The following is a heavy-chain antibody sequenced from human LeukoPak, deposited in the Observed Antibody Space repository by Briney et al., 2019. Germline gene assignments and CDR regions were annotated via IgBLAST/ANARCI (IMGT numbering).Heavy chain of an antibody. CDR3: ARGYRIAVAGDQPYFDY. D-gene: IGHD6-19*01. V-gene: IGHV1-3*01. CDR1: GYTFTSYA. J-gene: IGHJ4*02. Sequence: ASVKVSCKASGYTFTSYAMHWVRQAPGQRLEWMGWINAGNGNTKYSQKFQGRVTITRDTSASTAYMELSSLRSEDTAVYYCARGYRIAVAGDQPYFDYWGQGTTVTVSS. CDR2: INAGNGNT.